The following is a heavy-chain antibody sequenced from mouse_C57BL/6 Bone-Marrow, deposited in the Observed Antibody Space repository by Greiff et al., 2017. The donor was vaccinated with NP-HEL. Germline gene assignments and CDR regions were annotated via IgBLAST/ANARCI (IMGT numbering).Heavy chain of an antibody. CDR3: ARNTTVPSYAMDY. V-gene: IGHV5-17*01. CDR1: GFTFSDYG. Sequence: EVKLVESGGGLVKPGGSLKLSCAASGFTFSDYGMHWVRQAPEKGLEWVAYISSGSSTIYYADTVKGRFTISRDNAKYTLFLQMTSLRSEDTAMYYCARNTTVPSYAMDYWGQGTSVTVSS. CDR2: ISSGSSTI. D-gene: IGHD1-1*01. J-gene: IGHJ4*01.